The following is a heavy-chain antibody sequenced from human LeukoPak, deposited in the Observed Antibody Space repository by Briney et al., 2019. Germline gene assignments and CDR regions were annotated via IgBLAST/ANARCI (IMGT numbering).Heavy chain of an antibody. CDR2: IKQDGSEK. J-gene: IGHJ4*02. V-gene: IGHV3-7*01. Sequence: GGSQRLSCAASGFTIGHYWMTWVRQAPGKGLEWVANIKQDGSEKYYVNSVKGRFTISRDNAKNSVYLQMSSLRAEDTAVYYCARAIGIAGSYWGQGTLLTVSS. CDR1: GFTIGHYW. D-gene: IGHD1-20*01. CDR3: ARAIGIAGSY.